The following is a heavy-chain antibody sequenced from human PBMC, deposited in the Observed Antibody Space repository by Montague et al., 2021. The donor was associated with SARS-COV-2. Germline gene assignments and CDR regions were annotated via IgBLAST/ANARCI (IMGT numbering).Heavy chain of an antibody. D-gene: IGHD5-24*01. CDR2: IYYRGST. CDR3: ARVFPRWLQFDPYFDY. V-gene: IGHV4-59*01. Sequence: SETLSLTCTVSGGSISSYYWSWIRQPPGKGLEWIGYIYYRGSTNYNPSXXSRVTISVDTSKNQFSLKLSSVTAADTAVYYCARVFPRWLQFDPYFDYWGQGTLVTVSS. CDR1: GGSISSYY. J-gene: IGHJ4*02.